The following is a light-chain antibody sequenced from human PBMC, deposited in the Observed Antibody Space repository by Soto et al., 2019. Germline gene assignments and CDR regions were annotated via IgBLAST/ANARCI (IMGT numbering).Light chain of an antibody. CDR1: QSVSGTF. J-gene: IGKJ1*01. Sequence: EIVLTQSPDTLSLSPGERATLSCRASQSVSGTFLAWYQQKPGQAPSLLIYDASIRATGIPDRFSGSGSATDFTLTISRLEPEDFAVYYCQHYGSSPQAFGHGTKVEIK. V-gene: IGKV3-20*01. CDR3: QHYGSSPQA. CDR2: DAS.